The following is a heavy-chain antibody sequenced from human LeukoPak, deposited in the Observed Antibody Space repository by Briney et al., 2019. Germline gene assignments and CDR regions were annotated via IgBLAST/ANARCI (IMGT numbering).Heavy chain of an antibody. Sequence: GGSLRLSCAASGFTFSSSAMSWVRQAPGKGLEWVSTITNSGGATSYADSVRGRFTISRDNSKNTLYLQMNSLGAEDTAVYYCANRATSYFAYWGQGTLVTVSS. J-gene: IGHJ4*02. CDR1: GFTFSSSA. V-gene: IGHV3-23*01. CDR2: ITNSGGAT. D-gene: IGHD5-12*01. CDR3: ANRATSYFAY.